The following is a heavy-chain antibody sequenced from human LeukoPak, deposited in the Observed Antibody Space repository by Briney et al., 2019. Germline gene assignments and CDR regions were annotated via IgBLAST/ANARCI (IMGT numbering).Heavy chain of an antibody. J-gene: IGHJ5*01. CDR2: IKEDGSDK. CDR1: GFTYSNYC. D-gene: IGHD4-17*01. Sequence: GGSLRLSYIVSGFTYSNYCKIGLRQAPGKGLEWVASIKEDGSDKYYMDSVKGRFTISRDNNKNSLFVQMSSLRAEDTAVYYCERLKDAVTLFDCWGQGILVTVSP. CDR3: ERLKDAVTLFDC. V-gene: IGHV3-7*01.